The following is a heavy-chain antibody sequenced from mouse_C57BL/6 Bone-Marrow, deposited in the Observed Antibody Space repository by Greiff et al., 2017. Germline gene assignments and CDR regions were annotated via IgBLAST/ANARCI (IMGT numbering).Heavy chain of an antibody. V-gene: IGHV2-9-1*01. CDR1: GFSLTSYA. J-gene: IGHJ3*01. D-gene: IGHD2-3*01. Sequence: VMLVESGPGLVAPSQSLSITCTVSGFSLTSYAISWVRQPPGKGLEWLGVIWTGGGTNYNSALKSRLSISKDNSKSQVFLKMNSLQTDDTARYXGARNRGYYDWVWFAYWGQGTLGTVSA. CDR2: IWTGGGT. CDR3: ARNRGYYDWVWFAY.